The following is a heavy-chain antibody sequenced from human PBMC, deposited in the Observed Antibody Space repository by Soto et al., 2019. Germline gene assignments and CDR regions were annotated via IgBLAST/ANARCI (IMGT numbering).Heavy chain of an antibody. CDR3: ATSYGNAWYTY. CDR1: GGSFSGYY. V-gene: IGHV4-34*01. Sequence: PSETLSLTCAVYGGSFSGYYWSWIRQPPGKGLEWIGEINHSGSTNYNPSLKSRLTISVDTSKNQFTLQLTSVTAADTAVYYCATSYGNAWYTYWGQGIQVTVSS. CDR2: INHSGST. D-gene: IGHD6-13*01. J-gene: IGHJ4*02.